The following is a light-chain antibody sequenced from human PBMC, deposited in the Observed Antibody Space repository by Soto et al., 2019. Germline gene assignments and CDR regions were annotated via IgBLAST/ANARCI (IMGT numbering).Light chain of an antibody. J-gene: IGLJ2*01. CDR2: DVN. CDR3: TSWTTSTTMI. CDR1: SSDIGAYNF. Sequence: SVLTQPASVSGSPGQSITISCTGTSSDIGAYNFVSWYQQHPGKAPKLMLYDVNIRPSGVSNRFSGSKSGNTASLTISGLQAEDEADYYCTSWTTSTTMIFGGGTKVTVL. V-gene: IGLV2-14*03.